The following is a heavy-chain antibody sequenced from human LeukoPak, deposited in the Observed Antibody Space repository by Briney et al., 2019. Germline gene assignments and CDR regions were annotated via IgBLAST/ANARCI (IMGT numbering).Heavy chain of an antibody. J-gene: IGHJ4*02. CDR2: ISYDGSNK. CDR3: ARAGSGSYAPLDY. CDR1: GFTFSSYG. Sequence: GGSLRLSCAASGFTFSSYGMHWVRQAPGKGLEWVAVISYDGSNKYYADSVKGRFTVSRDNAKNTLYLQVNNLRAEDTAVYYCARAGSGSYAPLDYWGQGTLVTVSS. V-gene: IGHV3-30*03. D-gene: IGHD1-26*01.